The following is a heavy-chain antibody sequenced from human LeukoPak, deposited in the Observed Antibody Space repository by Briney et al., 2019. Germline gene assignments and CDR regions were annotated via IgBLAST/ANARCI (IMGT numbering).Heavy chain of an antibody. D-gene: IGHD5-18*01. CDR2: IISIGITI. Sequence: GGSLRLPCAASGFTFSSYEMNWVREAPGKGLEWGSYIISIGITIYYTDSVKGRFTISRDNAKESLYLQMNSLRAEGMAIYFCARGGYSSDFGVFDIWGKGTMVTVSS. CDR1: GFTFSSYE. J-gene: IGHJ3*02. CDR3: ARGGYSSDFGVFDI. V-gene: IGHV3-48*03.